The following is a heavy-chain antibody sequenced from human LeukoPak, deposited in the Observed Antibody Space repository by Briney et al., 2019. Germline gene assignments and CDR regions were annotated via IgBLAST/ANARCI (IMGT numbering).Heavy chain of an antibody. CDR2: IRYDGSNK. D-gene: IGHD3-16*01. CDR1: GFTFSSYG. J-gene: IGHJ4*02. CDR3: AKDPQGFATNFDY. V-gene: IGHV3-30*02. Sequence: GGSLRLSCAASGFTFSSYGMHWVRQAPGKGLEWVAFIRYDGSNKYYADSVKGRFTISRDNSKNTLYLQMNSLRAEDTAVYYCAKDPQGFATNFDYWGQGTLVTVSS.